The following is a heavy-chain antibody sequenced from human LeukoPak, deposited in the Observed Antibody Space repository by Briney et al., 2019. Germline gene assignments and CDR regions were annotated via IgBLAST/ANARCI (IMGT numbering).Heavy chain of an antibody. CDR1: GFTFSSYG. CDR3: AKDDWGSGSFDY. Sequence: GGSLRLSCAASGFTFSSYGMHWVRQAPGKGLEWVAFIRYDGSNRKYVDSVKGRFTISRDNSKNTLYLQMNSLRAEDTAVYYCAKDDWGSGSFDYWGQGTLVTVSS. CDR2: IRYDGSNR. D-gene: IGHD3-10*01. V-gene: IGHV3-30*02. J-gene: IGHJ4*02.